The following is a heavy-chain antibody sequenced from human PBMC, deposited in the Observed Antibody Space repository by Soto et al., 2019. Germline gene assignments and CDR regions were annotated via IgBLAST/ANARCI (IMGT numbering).Heavy chain of an antibody. CDR1: GFTFSSYW. J-gene: IGHJ3*02. D-gene: IGHD3-16*01. V-gene: IGHV3-7*01. Sequence: GGSLRLSCAASGFTFSSYWMSWVRQAPGKGLEWVANIKQDGSEKYYVDSVKGRFTISRDNAKNSLYLQMNSLRAEDTAVKYGASYADNQDAFDIWGKGTMVTVSS. CDR2: IKQDGSEK. CDR3: ASYADNQDAFDI.